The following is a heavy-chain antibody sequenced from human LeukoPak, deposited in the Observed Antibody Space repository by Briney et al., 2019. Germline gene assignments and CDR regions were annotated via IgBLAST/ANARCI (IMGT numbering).Heavy chain of an antibody. CDR2: IKQDGSEK. V-gene: IGHV3-7*03. CDR1: GFTISNYW. CDR3: ARDPGPDY. Sequence: GGSLRLSCVVSGFTISNYWMSWVRQAPGKGLEWVANIKQDGSEKYFVDSVKGRFTISRDNAKNSLYLQMNSLRAEDTAVYYCARDPGPDYWGQGTLVTVSS. J-gene: IGHJ4*02.